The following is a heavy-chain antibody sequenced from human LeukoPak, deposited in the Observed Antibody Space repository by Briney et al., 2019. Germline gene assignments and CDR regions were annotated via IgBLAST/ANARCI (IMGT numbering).Heavy chain of an antibody. V-gene: IGHV3-23*01. Sequence: GGSLRLSCAASGFTFSSYGMSWVRQAPGKGLEWVSAISGSGGSTYYADSVKGRFTISRDNSKNTLYLQMNSLRAEDTAVYYCAKGLLFYLGPEYYFDYWGQGTLVTVSS. D-gene: IGHD2-21*01. CDR3: AKGLLFYLGPEYYFDY. CDR2: ISGSGGST. J-gene: IGHJ4*02. CDR1: GFTFSSYG.